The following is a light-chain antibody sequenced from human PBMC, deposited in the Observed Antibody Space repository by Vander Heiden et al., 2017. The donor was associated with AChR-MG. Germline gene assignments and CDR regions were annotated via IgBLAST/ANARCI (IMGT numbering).Light chain of an antibody. CDR2: EDN. Sequence: NFVLTQTHSVSESPGKTVTISCTGSGGSIAGNYVQWYQQRPRSAPTTVIFEDNNRPSGVPARCSGSIDSSSTAASLIISGLKTEDEADYYRQSYDDTNRGVFGGGTKLTVL. V-gene: IGLV6-57*02. CDR1: GGSIAGNY. J-gene: IGLJ2*01. CDR3: QSYDDTNRGV.